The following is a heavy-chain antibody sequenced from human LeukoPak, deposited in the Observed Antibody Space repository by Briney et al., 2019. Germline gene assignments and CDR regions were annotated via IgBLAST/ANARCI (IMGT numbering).Heavy chain of an antibody. J-gene: IGHJ4*02. CDR2: ISGSDGST. D-gene: IGHD1-26*01. Sequence: GGSLRLSCAASGFTFSSYSMNWVRQAPGKGLEWVSGISGSDGSTYYADSVKGRFTISRDNSKNTLYLQMISLRAEDTAIYYCAKQKYSGSYSYFDYWGQGTLVTVS. CDR1: GFTFSSYS. CDR3: AKQKYSGSYSYFDY. V-gene: IGHV3-23*01.